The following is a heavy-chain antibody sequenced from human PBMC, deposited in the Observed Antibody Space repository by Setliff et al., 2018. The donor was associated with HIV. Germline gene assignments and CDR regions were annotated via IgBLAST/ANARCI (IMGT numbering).Heavy chain of an antibody. J-gene: IGHJ6*02. CDR1: GYSFTKYG. V-gene: IGHV1-46*01. CDR2: INPSGEST. CDR3: ARDRGDLSLAYYLYYGMDV. Sequence: ASVKVSCKASGYSFTKYGIQWVRQAPGQRLEWMGIINPSGESTTYAQRFQGRVTMTTDRSTSTVYMELSSLRSEDTAVYYCARDRGDLSLAYYLYYGMDVWCQGTTVTVS. D-gene: IGHD3-10*01.